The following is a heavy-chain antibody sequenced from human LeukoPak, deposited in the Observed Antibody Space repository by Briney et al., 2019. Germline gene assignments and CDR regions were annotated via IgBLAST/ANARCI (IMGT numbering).Heavy chain of an antibody. Sequence: SVKVSCKTSGDTLSNYPVSWVRRAPGQGLEWMGGILPMFGTANYAERFQGRVAITADESTSTVFMELRSLKSEDTAVYYCARGPEIVVAGTTFGAYKWFHPWGQGTLLIVSS. J-gene: IGHJ5*02. CDR1: GDTLSNYP. CDR2: ILPMFGTA. CDR3: ARGPEIVVAGTTFGAYKWFHP. V-gene: IGHV1-69*13. D-gene: IGHD2-15*01.